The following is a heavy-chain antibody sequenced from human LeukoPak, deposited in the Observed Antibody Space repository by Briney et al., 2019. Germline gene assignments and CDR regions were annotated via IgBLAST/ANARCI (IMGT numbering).Heavy chain of an antibody. CDR2: IISKTDGGTT. Sequence: PGGSLRLSCTASGFDFGGLWMSWVRQAPGKGLEWVGRIISKTDGGTTSYAAPVKGRFTISRDDSRHTLYLQMNSLRAEDTAVYYCARVGQGQRYFDYWGQGTLVSVSS. CDR3: ARVGQGQRYFDY. CDR1: GFDFGGLW. J-gene: IGHJ4*02. D-gene: IGHD3-16*01. V-gene: IGHV3-15*01.